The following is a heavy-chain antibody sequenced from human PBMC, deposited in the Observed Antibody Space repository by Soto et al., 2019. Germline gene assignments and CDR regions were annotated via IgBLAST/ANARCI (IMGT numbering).Heavy chain of an antibody. CDR1: GDSVSSNSAG. CDR2: PYYKSKWNN. Sequence: QMQLQQSGPGLVKSSQTLSLTCVISGDSVSSNSAGWNWIRPSPSRGLAWMGRPYYKSKWNNDYALSVKSRITINPHTSKNQFSLHLYSVPPEDTAVYYWTGITWFRGTDVWGQGTPVT. J-gene: IGHJ6*02. V-gene: IGHV6-1*01. D-gene: IGHD3-16*01. CDR3: TGITWFRGTDV.